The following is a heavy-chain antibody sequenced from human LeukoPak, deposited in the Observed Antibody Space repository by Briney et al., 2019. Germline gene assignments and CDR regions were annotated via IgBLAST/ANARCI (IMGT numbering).Heavy chain of an antibody. V-gene: IGHV4-39*02. J-gene: IGHJ5*02. CDR3: AREGVVVPAAPRRFDP. CDR1: GGSISSSSDY. Sequence: PSETLSLTCTVSGGSISSSSDYWGWIRQPPGKGLEWIGSIYYSGSTYYNPSLKSRVTISVDTSKNQFFLKLSSVTAADTAVYYCAREGVVVPAAPRRFDPWGQGTLVTVSS. CDR2: IYYSGST. D-gene: IGHD2-2*01.